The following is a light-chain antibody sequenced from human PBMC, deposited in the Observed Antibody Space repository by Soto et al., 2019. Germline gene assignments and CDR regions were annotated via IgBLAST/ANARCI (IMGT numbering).Light chain of an antibody. Sequence: IQLTQSPSSLSASVGDRVSITCRASQDIKTYLAWYQQKQGKAPKLLISGTFTLQSGVPSRFNGSGSGAVFTLPISRLHPEDFALYYCQHLNNYPPSTFAPGTKGDL. CDR3: QHLNNYPPST. CDR2: GTF. V-gene: IGKV1-9*01. J-gene: IGKJ3*01. CDR1: QDIKTY.